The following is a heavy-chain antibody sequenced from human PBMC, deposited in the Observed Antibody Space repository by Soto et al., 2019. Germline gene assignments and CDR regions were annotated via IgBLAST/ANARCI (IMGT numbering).Heavy chain of an antibody. CDR3: ARDVGLTGTAGLFDY. Sequence: QVQLQESGPGLVKTSQTLFLTCTVSGGSINSRGYYWTWIRQRPGKGLEWIGYIYYTGSTNYNQSTKSRLSTSLDQSKDQFSLNLTSVTAADTAVYFCARDVGLTGTAGLFDYWGPGTLVTVSS. CDR2: IYYTGST. D-gene: IGHD1-20*01. CDR1: GGSINSRGYY. J-gene: IGHJ4*02. V-gene: IGHV4-31*03.